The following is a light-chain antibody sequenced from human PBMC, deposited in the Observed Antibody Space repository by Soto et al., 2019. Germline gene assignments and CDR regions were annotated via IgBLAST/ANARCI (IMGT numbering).Light chain of an antibody. J-gene: IGKJ4*01. V-gene: IGKV1-27*01. Sequence: DIPMTQSPSSLSASVGDRVTITCRASQGISNYLAWYQQKPGKVPKLLIYDASTLQSGVPSRFSGSGSGTDLTITLSSLQPEDVSTYYRQKYNSAPLTFGGGTKVEIK. CDR1: QGISNY. CDR3: QKYNSAPLT. CDR2: DAS.